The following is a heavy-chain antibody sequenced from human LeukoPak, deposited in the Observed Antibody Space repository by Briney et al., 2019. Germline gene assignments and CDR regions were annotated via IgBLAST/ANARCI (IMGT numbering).Heavy chain of an antibody. D-gene: IGHD3-10*01. CDR2: IYTSGST. CDR3: ARVRVVDYGSGSYDWFDP. CDR1: GGSISSYY. J-gene: IGHJ5*02. Sequence: SETLSLTCTVPGGSISSYYWSWIRQPAGKGLEWIGRIYTSGSTNYNPSLKSRVTMSVDTSKNQFPLKLSSVTAADTAVYYCARVRVVDYGSGSYDWFDPWGQGTLVTVSS. V-gene: IGHV4-4*07.